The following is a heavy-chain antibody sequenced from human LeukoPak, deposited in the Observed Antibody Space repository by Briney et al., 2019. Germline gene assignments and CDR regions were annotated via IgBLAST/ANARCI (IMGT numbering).Heavy chain of an antibody. CDR1: GGSISSYY. V-gene: IGHV4-4*07. J-gene: IGHJ6*02. CDR3: ARALENCSSTSCYTGYYYGMDV. D-gene: IGHD2-2*02. Sequence: PSETLSLTCTVSGGSISSYYWSWIRQPAGKGLEWIGRIYTSGSTNYNPSLKSRVTISVDTSKNQFSLKLSSVTAADTAVYYCARALENCSSTSCYTGYYYGMDVWGQGTTVTVSS. CDR2: IYTSGST.